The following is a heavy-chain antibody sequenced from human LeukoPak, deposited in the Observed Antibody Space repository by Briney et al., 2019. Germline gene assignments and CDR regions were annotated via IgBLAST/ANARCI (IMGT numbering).Heavy chain of an antibody. CDR2: INFDGSKK. CDR3: VKDPPPGEGDHNDAIDI. CDR1: GFAFSSYG. J-gene: IGHJ3*02. V-gene: IGHV3-30*02. D-gene: IGHD3-16*01. Sequence: GGSLRLSCAASGFAFSSYGMLWIRQAPGKGPEWVTFINFDGSKKYYADSVKGRFTISRDSSKNTLHPQMNSLRPEDTAVYYCVKDPPPGEGDHNDAIDIWGQGTMVTVSP.